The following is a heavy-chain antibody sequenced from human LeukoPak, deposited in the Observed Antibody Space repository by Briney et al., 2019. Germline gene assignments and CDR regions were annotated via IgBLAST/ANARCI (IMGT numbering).Heavy chain of an antibody. J-gene: IGHJ4*02. CDR3: ARVRGVTQGYFDY. V-gene: IGHV4-34*01. CDR1: GGSFSGYY. Sequence: SETLSLTCAVYGGSFSGYYWSWIRQPPGKGLEWTGEINHSGSTNYNPSLKSRVTISVDTSKNQFSLKLSSVTAADTAVYYCARVRGVTQGYFDYWGQGTLVTVSS. D-gene: IGHD2-21*02. CDR2: INHSGST.